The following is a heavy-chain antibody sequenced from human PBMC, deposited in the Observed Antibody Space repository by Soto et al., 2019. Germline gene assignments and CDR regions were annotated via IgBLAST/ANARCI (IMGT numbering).Heavy chain of an antibody. CDR1: GFTFSSYD. Sequence: GGSLRLSCAASGFTFSSYDMHWVRQATGKGLEWVSAIGTAGDTYYPGSVKGRFTISRENAKNSLYLQMNSLRAEDTAVYYCARGLDVAKSDYWGQGTLVTVSS. V-gene: IGHV3-13*01. CDR2: IGTAGDT. J-gene: IGHJ4*02. CDR3: ARGLDVAKSDY. D-gene: IGHD5-12*01.